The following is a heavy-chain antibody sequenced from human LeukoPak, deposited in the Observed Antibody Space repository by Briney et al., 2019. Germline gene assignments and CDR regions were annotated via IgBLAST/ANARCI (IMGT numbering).Heavy chain of an antibody. CDR1: GFNFGSYA. CDR3: AKAGWYRYFDY. D-gene: IGHD6-19*01. CDR2: ISGSDSST. Sequence: GGSLRLSCAASGFNFGSYALSWVRQAPGKGLEWVSGISGSDSSTYYPDYVKGRFTISRDNSKNTLYLQMNSLRAEDTAVYYCAKAGWYRYFDYWGQGTLVTVSS. V-gene: IGHV3-23*01. J-gene: IGHJ4*02.